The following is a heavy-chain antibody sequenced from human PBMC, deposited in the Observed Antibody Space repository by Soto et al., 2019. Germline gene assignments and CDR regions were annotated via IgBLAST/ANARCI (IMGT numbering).Heavy chain of an antibody. CDR3: AREAPYYDFWGGQSTVLDY. CDR1: GFTFSDFY. CDR2: ISDSGSAM. V-gene: IGHV3-11*01. J-gene: IGHJ4*02. Sequence: QVQLVESGGGLVKPGGSLRLSCAVSGFTFSDFYMTWIRQAPGKGLEWVSYISDSGSAMSYADSVKGRFTISRDNAKNSLYLQINSLRAEDTAVYYCAREAPYYDFWGGQSTVLDYWGQGTLVTVSS. D-gene: IGHD3-3*01.